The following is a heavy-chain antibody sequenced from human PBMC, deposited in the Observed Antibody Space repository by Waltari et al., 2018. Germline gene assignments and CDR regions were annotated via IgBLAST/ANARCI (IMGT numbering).Heavy chain of an antibody. D-gene: IGHD3-3*01. J-gene: IGHJ3*02. V-gene: IGHV3-23*04. Sequence: EVQLVESGGGLVQPGGSLRLSCAAPGFTFSTYAMSLVRKAPGKGLDWVAAISGSGGNTYYADSVKGRFTISRDNSKNTLYLQMNSLRAEDTAVYYCAKVGIFDPEDAFDIWGQGTMVIVSS. CDR3: AKVGIFDPEDAFDI. CDR2: ISGSGGNT. CDR1: GFTFSTYA.